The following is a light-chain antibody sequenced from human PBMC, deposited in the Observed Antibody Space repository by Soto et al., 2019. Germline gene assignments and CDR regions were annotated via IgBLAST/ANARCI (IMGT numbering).Light chain of an antibody. Sequence: EITLTQSPGTLSLSPGERATLSCRASQSVSSSYLAWYQQKPGQTPRLLIFGASIRAAGISDRFSGSASGTDFTLTISRLEPEDFAVYYCHQYATSPRTFGQGTKVEI. CDR2: GAS. CDR1: QSVSSSY. J-gene: IGKJ1*01. CDR3: HQYATSPRT. V-gene: IGKV3-20*01.